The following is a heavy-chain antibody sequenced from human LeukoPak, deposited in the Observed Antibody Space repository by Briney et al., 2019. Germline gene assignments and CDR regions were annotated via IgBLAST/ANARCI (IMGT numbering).Heavy chain of an antibody. CDR2: TNPNSGET. V-gene: IGHV1-2*02. CDR3: ATYGYGYRGTDY. J-gene: IGHJ4*02. Sequence: AAGKVSCKASGYTXTYYYMHWVRQAPGQGLEWMGCTNPNSGETNYAQKFQGRVSMTRYTSITAAYMELRRLRSEDTAMFYDATYGYGYRGTDYGGEGSLVTVS. D-gene: IGHD5-18*01. CDR1: GYTXTYYY.